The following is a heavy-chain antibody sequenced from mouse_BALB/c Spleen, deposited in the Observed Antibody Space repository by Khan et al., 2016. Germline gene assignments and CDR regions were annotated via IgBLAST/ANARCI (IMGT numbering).Heavy chain of an antibody. D-gene: IGHD2-1*01. J-gene: IGHJ4*01. V-gene: IGHV1-87*01. Sequence: QVQLKESGAELARPGASVKLSCKASGYTFTSYWMQWVKQRPGQGLEWIGAIYPGDGDTRYTQKFKGKATLTADKSSSTAYMQLSSLASEDSAVYYCAREGNYVAMDYWGQGTSVTVSS. CDR1: GYTFTSYW. CDR2: IYPGDGDT. CDR3: AREGNYVAMDY.